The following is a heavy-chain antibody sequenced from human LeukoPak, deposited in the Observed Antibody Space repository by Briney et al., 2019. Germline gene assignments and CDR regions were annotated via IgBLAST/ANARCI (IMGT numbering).Heavy chain of an antibody. CDR1: GGTFSSYA. CDR2: IIPILGIA. CDR3: ARSTPKYYYDSSGYYGY. V-gene: IGHV1-69*04. Sequence: ASVKVSCMASGGTFSSYAISWVRQAPGQGLEWMGRIIPILGIANYAQKFQGRVTITADKSTSTAYMELSSLRSEDTAVYYCARSTPKYYYDSSGYYGYWGQGTLVTVSS. J-gene: IGHJ4*02. D-gene: IGHD3-22*01.